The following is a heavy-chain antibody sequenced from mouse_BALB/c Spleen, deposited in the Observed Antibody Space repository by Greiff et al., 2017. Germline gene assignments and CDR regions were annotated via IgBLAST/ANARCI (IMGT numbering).Heavy chain of an antibody. CDR1: GFTFSDYG. J-gene: IGHJ3*01. D-gene: IGHD3-3*01. Sequence: EVQLVESGGGLVQPGGSRKLSCAASGFTFSDYGMAWVRQAPGKGPEWVAFISNLAYSIYYADTVTGRFTISRENAKNTLYLKMSSLRSEDTAMYYCARDEGDGAWFAYWGQGTLVTVSA. V-gene: IGHV5-15*02. CDR3: ARDEGDGAWFAY. CDR2: ISNLAYSI.